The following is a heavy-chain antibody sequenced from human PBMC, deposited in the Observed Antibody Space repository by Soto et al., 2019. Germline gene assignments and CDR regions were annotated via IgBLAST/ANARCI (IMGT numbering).Heavy chain of an antibody. Sequence: EVQLVESGGGLVQPGGSLRLSCAASGFTFSSYSMNWVRQAPGKGLEWVSYISSSSTTIYYADSVKGRFTISRDNAKNSLSLQMNSLRAEDTAVYYCARGYYDSSGYYWVFDYWGQGTLVTVSS. CDR1: GFTFSSYS. V-gene: IGHV3-48*01. D-gene: IGHD3-22*01. J-gene: IGHJ4*02. CDR2: ISSSSTTI. CDR3: ARGYYDSSGYYWVFDY.